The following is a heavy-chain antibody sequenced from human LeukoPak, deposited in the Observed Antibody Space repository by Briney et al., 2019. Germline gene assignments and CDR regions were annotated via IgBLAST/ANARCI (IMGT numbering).Heavy chain of an antibody. CDR1: GGSFNDYY. Sequence: PSETLSLTCAVYGGSFNDYYWSWIRQPPGKGLEWIGEINHSGSTNCNPSLKSRVTISVDTSKNQFYLKLYSVTAADTAVYYCARPAGGSSWLPLDYWGQGTLVTVSS. CDR3: ARPAGGSSWLPLDY. CDR2: INHSGST. V-gene: IGHV4-34*01. D-gene: IGHD6-13*01. J-gene: IGHJ4*02.